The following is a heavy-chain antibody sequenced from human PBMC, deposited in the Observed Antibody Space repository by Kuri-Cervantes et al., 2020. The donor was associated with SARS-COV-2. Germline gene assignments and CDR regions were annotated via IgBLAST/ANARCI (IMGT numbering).Heavy chain of an antibody. V-gene: IGHV3-23*01. D-gene: IGHD2-2*01. J-gene: IGHJ6*02. Sequence: GESLKISCAASGFTFSSYAMSWVRQAPGKGLEWVSAISGSGGSTYYADSVKGRFTISRDNSKNTLYLQMNSLRAEDTAVYYCAKGDYCSSTSCYSYYYYNGMDVWGQGTTVTVSS. CDR3: AKGDYCSSTSCYSYYYYNGMDV. CDR1: GFTFSSYA. CDR2: ISGSGGST.